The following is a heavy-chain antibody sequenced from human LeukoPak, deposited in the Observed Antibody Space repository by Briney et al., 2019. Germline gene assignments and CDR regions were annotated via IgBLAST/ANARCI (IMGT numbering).Heavy chain of an antibody. Sequence: ASVKVSCKASGYTFTDYYIHWVRQAPGQGLEWMGWINPNSGNIKYGQKFQGRVTMTRDTSISTAYMELSRLTSDDTAVYYCAVYSSSWYSGWPLSRGDWFDPWGQGTLVTVSS. V-gene: IGHV1-2*02. CDR3: AVYSSSWYSGWPLSRGDWFDP. D-gene: IGHD6-13*01. J-gene: IGHJ5*02. CDR1: GYTFTDYY. CDR2: INPNSGNI.